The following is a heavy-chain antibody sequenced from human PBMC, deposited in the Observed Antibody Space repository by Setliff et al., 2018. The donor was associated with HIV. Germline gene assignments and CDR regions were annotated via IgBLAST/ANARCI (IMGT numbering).Heavy chain of an antibody. CDR3: ARDPPPTTMVRGVINSGDWFDP. CDR1: GGTFSSYA. Sequence: SVKVSCKASGGTFSSYAISWVRQAPGQGLEWMGGIIPIFGTANYAQKFQGRVTITADESTSTAYMELSSLRSEDTAVYYCARDPPPTTMVRGVINSGDWFDPWGQGTLVTDSS. V-gene: IGHV1-69*13. CDR2: IIPIFGTA. D-gene: IGHD3-10*01. J-gene: IGHJ5*02.